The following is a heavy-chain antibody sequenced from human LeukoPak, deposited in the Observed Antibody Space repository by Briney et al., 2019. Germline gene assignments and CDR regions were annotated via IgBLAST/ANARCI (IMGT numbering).Heavy chain of an antibody. V-gene: IGHV4-39*01. D-gene: IGHD3-16*01. CDR3: ARIRAFRGVISYFFDY. CDR1: GGSFSSSNYY. J-gene: IGHJ4*02. Sequence: SETLSLTCTVSGGSFSSSNYYWGWLRQPPGRGLEWIGSMYYSGSTYYNPSLKSRVTISVDTSKDQLSLKLTSVTAADTAFYYCARIRAFRGVISYFFDYWGQGTLVTVSS. CDR2: MYYSGST.